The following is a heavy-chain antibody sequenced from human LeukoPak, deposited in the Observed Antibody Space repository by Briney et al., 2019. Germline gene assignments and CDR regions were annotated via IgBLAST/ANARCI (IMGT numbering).Heavy chain of an antibody. J-gene: IGHJ4*02. CDR2: IWYDGSNK. CDR1: GFTFSSYG. V-gene: IGHV3-33*01. CDR3: ARGSGTNFWSGYYTGFDY. D-gene: IGHD3-3*01. Sequence: QSGGSLRLSCAASGFTFSSYGMHWVRQAPGKGLEWVAVIWYDGSNKYYADSVKGRFTISRDNSKNTLYLQMNSLRAEDTAVYYCARGSGTNFWSGYYTGFDYWGQGTLVTVSS.